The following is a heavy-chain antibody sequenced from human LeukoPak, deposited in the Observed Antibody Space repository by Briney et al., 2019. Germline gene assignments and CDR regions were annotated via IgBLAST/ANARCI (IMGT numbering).Heavy chain of an antibody. CDR1: GYTFTGYY. CDR3: ARDYGIVGATGYYFDY. Sequence: ASVKVSCKASGYTFTGYYMHWVRQAPGQGLEWMGWINPNSGGTNYAQKFQGRVTMTRDTSISTAYMELSRLRSDDTAVYYCARDYGIVGATGYYFDYWGQGTLVTVSS. D-gene: IGHD1-26*01. V-gene: IGHV1-2*02. CDR2: INPNSGGT. J-gene: IGHJ4*02.